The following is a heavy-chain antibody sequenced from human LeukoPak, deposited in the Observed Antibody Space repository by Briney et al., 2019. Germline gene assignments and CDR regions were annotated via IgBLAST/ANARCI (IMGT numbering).Heavy chain of an antibody. CDR1: GFTFSSVS. Sequence: GSLRLSCAASGFTFSSVSVNWVRQAPGKGGEWVSSVYSTSYYIYYADSLKGRFTISRDNAKNSVYLQMNSLRAEDTAVYYCARDMETARWLQQHRTFDNWGQGTLVTVSS. J-gene: IGHJ4*02. CDR2: VYSTSYYI. D-gene: IGHD5-24*01. CDR3: ARDMETARWLQQHRTFDN. V-gene: IGHV3-21*01.